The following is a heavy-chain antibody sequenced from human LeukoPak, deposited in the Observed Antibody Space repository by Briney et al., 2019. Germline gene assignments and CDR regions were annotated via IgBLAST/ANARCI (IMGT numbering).Heavy chain of an antibody. D-gene: IGHD6-19*01. CDR1: GFTFSSYG. CDR2: ISYDGSNK. CDR3: AKIVAVAGNDY. Sequence: GRSLRLSCAASGFTFSSYGMHWVRQAPGKGREWVAVISYDGSNKYYADSVKGRFTISRDNSKNTLYLQMNSLRPEDTAVYYCAKIVAVAGNDYWGQGTLVTVSS. J-gene: IGHJ4*02. V-gene: IGHV3-30*18.